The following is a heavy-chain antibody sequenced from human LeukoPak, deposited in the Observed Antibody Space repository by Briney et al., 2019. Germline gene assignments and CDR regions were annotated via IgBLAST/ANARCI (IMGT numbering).Heavy chain of an antibody. CDR1: GFTFSAYA. CDR3: AKGDFWSGFFEV. D-gene: IGHD3-3*01. CDR2: ISGSGGST. J-gene: IGHJ4*02. Sequence: GGSLRLSCAASGFTFSAYAMSWVRQAPGKGLEWVSGISGSGGSTYYADSVKDRFTISRDNSKNTLYLQMNSLRAEDTAVYYCAKGDFWSGFFEVWGQGTLVTVSS. V-gene: IGHV3-23*01.